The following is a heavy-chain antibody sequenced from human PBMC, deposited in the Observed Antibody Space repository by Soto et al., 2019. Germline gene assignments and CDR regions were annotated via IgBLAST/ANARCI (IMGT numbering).Heavy chain of an antibody. CDR3: AKDGVNYASLSPVDY. V-gene: IGHV3-30*09. D-gene: IGHD2-2*01. CDR1: GFNFRTFT. J-gene: IGHJ4*02. CDR2: ISYDGINA. Sequence: QIHLVESGGGVVQPGRSLRLSCASSGFNFRTFTMYWVRQAPGKGLEWVAGISYDGINAYYADSVKGRFAISRDNSKNTVSLQINSLRPADTAAYYCAKDGVNYASLSPVDYWGQGTLVTVSS.